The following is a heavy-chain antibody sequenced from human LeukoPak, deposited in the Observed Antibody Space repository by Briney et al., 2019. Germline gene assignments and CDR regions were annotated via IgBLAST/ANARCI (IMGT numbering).Heavy chain of an antibody. V-gene: IGHV3-66*02. CDR3: AGRRVLDASFDY. J-gene: IGHJ4*02. Sequence: GGSLRLSCAASGFTVSNNYMSWVRQAPGKGLEWVSVTYSGDNTYYVESVKGRFTISRDNSKNTLFLQMNRLRAEDTAVYYCAGRRVLDASFDYWGQGTLATVSS. D-gene: IGHD3-16*01. CDR2: TYSGDNT. CDR1: GFTVSNNY.